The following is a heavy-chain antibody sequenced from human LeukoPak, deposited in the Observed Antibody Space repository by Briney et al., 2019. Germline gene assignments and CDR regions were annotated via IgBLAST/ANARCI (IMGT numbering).Heavy chain of an antibody. J-gene: IGHJ5*02. CDR3: ARDVVVVAANWFDP. Sequence: PSETLSLTCTVSGGSISSHYWSWIRQPPGKRLEWIGYIYYSGSTNYNPSLKSRVTISVDTSKNQFSLKVSSVTAADTAVYYCARDVVVVAANWFDPWGQGTLVTVSS. CDR2: IYYSGST. V-gene: IGHV4-59*11. D-gene: IGHD2-15*01. CDR1: GGSISSHY.